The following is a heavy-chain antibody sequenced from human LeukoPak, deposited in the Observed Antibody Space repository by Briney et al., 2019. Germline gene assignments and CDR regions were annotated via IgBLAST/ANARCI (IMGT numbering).Heavy chain of an antibody. CDR3: ARDGGHDFWSGYHAGYYYYYGMDV. V-gene: IGHV4-4*07. Sequence: SETLSLTCTVSGGSISSYYWSWIRQPAGKGLEWIGRIYTSGSTNYNPSLKSRVTMSVDTSKNQFSLKLSSVTAADTAVYYCARDGGHDFWSGYHAGYYYYYGMDVWGQGTTVTVSS. D-gene: IGHD3-3*01. CDR1: GGSISSYY. CDR2: IYTSGST. J-gene: IGHJ6*02.